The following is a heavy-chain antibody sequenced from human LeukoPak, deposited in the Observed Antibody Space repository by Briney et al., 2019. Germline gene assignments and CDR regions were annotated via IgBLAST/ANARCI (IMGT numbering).Heavy chain of an antibody. J-gene: IGHJ6*02. D-gene: IGHD3-10*01. CDR3: ARGRSWYYYGSGSYRYYYGMDV. Sequence: NYNPSLKSRVTISVDTSKNQFSLKLSSVTAADTAVYYCARGRSWYYYGSGSYRYYYGMDVWGQGTTVTVSS. V-gene: IGHV4-59*09.